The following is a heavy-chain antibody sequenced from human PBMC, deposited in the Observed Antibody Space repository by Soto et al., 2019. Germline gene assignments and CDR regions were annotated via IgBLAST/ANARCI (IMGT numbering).Heavy chain of an antibody. D-gene: IGHD4-17*01. CDR3: ARGDEMTAVTIFEY. Sequence: QVQLEQSGPEVKRPGTSVKVSCKASGGAFGRYSVSWVRQAPGQGLEWIGGVSPVFNTSNYSLKFQGRVAISADESTSTVFMELRSLRSEDTALYYCARGDEMTAVTIFEYWGQGTLVTVSS. J-gene: IGHJ4*02. CDR2: VSPVFNTS. CDR1: GGAFGRYS. V-gene: IGHV1-69*01.